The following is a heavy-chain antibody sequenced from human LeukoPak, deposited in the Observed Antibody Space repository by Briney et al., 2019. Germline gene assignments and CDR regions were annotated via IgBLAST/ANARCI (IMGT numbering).Heavy chain of an antibody. Sequence: GGSLRLSCAASGFTVSSHYMSWVRQAPGKGLEWVTVIYSGGSTYYADSVKGRFTISRDNSKNTLYLQMNSLRAEDAAVYYCARVSGSGSYYFYYYFDYWGQGTLVTVSS. D-gene: IGHD3-10*01. CDR1: GFTVSSHY. V-gene: IGHV3-53*01. CDR2: IYSGGST. CDR3: ARVSGSGSYYFYYYFDY. J-gene: IGHJ4*02.